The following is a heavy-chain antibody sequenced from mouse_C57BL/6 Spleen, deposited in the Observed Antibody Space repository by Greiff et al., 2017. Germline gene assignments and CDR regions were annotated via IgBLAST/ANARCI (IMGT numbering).Heavy chain of an antibody. V-gene: IGHV1-80*01. Sequence: QVQLQQSGAELVKPGASVKISCKASGYAFSSYWMNWVKQRPGKGLEWIGQIYPGDGDTNYNGKFKGKATLTADKSSSTAYMQLSSLTSEDSAVYYWARATTVASYLDYWGQGTTLTVSS. J-gene: IGHJ2*01. CDR3: ARATTVASYLDY. CDR1: GYAFSSYW. D-gene: IGHD1-1*01. CDR2: IYPGDGDT.